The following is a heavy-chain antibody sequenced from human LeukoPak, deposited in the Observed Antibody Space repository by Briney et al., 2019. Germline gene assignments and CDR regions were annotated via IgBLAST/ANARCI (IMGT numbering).Heavy chain of an antibody. CDR2: INSDGSST. CDR3: ARDWATTYYDFWSGYYLDP. V-gene: IGHV3-74*01. CDR1: GFIFSSYW. Sequence: GGSLRLSCAASGFIFSSYWMHWVRQAPGKGLVWVSRINSDGSSTSYADSVKGRFTISRDNAKNSLYLQMNSLRAEDTAVYYCARDWATTYYDFWSGYYLDPWGQGTLVTVSS. J-gene: IGHJ5*02. D-gene: IGHD3-3*01.